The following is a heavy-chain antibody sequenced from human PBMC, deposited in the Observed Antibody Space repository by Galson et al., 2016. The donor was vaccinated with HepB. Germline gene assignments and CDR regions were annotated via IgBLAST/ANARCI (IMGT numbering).Heavy chain of an antibody. J-gene: IGHJ3*02. Sequence: SLRLSCAASGFTFNSYNMNWVRRTPGKGLEWISYITTTGGTIDYADSVKGRFTISRDNANNSLYLQLNSLRVEDTAMYYCARAVLRNGSGWGRALDIWGQGTMVTVSS. V-gene: IGHV3-48*04. CDR2: ITTTGGTI. D-gene: IGHD6-19*01. CDR3: ARAVLRNGSGWGRALDI. CDR1: GFTFNSYN.